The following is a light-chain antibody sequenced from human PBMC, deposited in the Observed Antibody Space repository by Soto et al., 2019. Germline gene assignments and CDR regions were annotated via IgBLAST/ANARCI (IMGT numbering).Light chain of an antibody. CDR3: QQYNNWWT. Sequence: EIVMTQSPATLSVSPGERATLSCRASQSVSNNLAGYQKKPGQAPRLLIYGASTRATGIAARFSGSGSGTEFTLTISSLQSEDFAVYYCQQYNNWWTFGQGTRVEIK. CDR1: QSVSNN. CDR2: GAS. J-gene: IGKJ1*01. V-gene: IGKV3-15*01.